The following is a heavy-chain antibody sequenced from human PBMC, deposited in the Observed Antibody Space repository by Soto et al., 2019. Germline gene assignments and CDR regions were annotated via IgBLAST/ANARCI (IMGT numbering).Heavy chain of an antibody. J-gene: IGHJ5*02. V-gene: IGHV4-59*01. CDR2: IYYSGST. D-gene: IGHD3-10*01. CDR3: ARTLWFGEGWWFDP. CDR1: GGSISSYY. Sequence: PSETLSLTCTVSGGSISSYYWSWIRQPPGKGLEWIGYIYYSGSTNYNPSLKSRVTISVDTSKNQFSLKLSSVTAADTAVYYCARTLWFGEGWWFDPWGQGTL.